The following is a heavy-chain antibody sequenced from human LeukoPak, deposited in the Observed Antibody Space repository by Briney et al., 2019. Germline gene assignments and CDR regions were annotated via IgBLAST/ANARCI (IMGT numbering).Heavy chain of an antibody. D-gene: IGHD2-2*02. Sequence: SVKVSCKASGGTFSSYTISWVRQAPGQGLEWMGRIIPILGIANYAQKFQGRVTITADKSTSTAYMELSSLRSEATAVYYCAREDDCSSTSCYRSAFDLWGRGTLVTVSS. V-gene: IGHV1-69*04. CDR1: GGTFSSYT. CDR3: AREDDCSSTSCYRSAFDL. J-gene: IGHJ2*01. CDR2: IIPILGIA.